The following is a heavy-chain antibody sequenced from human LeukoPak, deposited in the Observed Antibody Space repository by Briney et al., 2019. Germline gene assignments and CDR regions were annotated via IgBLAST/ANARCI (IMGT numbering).Heavy chain of an antibody. CDR3: ARVGRTEFTSGDYY. J-gene: IGHJ4*02. Sequence: GESLKISCKGSGYSFTSYWIGWVRQMPGKGLEWMGIIYPGDSDSRYSPSFQGQVTISVDKSISTAYLQWRSLKASDTAMYCCARVGRTEFTSGDYYWGQGTLVTVSS. CDR1: GYSFTSYW. CDR2: IYPGDSDS. V-gene: IGHV5-51*01. D-gene: IGHD2-21*01.